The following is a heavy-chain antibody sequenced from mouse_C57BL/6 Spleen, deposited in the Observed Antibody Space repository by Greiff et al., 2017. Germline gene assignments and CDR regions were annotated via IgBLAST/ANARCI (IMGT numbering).Heavy chain of an antibody. CDR2: IHPNSGST. CDR1: GYTFTSYW. J-gene: IGHJ1*03. Sequence: QVQLQQPGAELVKPGASVKLSCKASGYTFTSYWMHWVQQRPGQGLEWIGMIHPNSGSTTYNEKFKSKATLTVDTSSRTAYMPLNSLTSEDSAVYYGARNNESSLWDIDEWGKGTTVTVSS. V-gene: IGHV1-64*01. CDR3: ARNNESSLWDIDE. D-gene: IGHD1-3*01.